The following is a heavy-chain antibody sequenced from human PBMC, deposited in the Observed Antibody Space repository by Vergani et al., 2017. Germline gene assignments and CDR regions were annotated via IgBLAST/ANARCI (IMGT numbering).Heavy chain of an antibody. V-gene: IGHV3-9*01. Sequence: EVQLVESGGGLVQPGRSLRLSCAASGFTFDDYAMHWARQAPGKGLEWVSGISWNSGSIGYADSVKGRFTISRDNAKNSLYLQRYSLRAEDTALYYCAKDIGQYRVSYYGPGRTFDYWGQGTLVTVSS. D-gene: IGHD1-26*01. CDR2: ISWNSGSI. J-gene: IGHJ4*02. CDR1: GFTFDDYA. CDR3: AKDIGQYRVSYYGPGRTFDY.